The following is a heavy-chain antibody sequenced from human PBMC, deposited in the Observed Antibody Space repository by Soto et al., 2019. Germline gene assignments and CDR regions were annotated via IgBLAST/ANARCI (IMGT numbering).Heavy chain of an antibody. CDR2: IYYSGTT. V-gene: IGHV4-31*03. Sequence: PSETLSLTCTVSSGSISSAGYYWTWIRQHPGKGLEWIGYIYYSGTTYYSPYLLGRVTISVDTSSNQFSLKLSSVTAADTAVYYCARVTGTTMTDYVDYWGQGTPVTVSS. CDR1: SGSISSAGYY. J-gene: IGHJ4*02. CDR3: ARVTGTTMTDYVDY. D-gene: IGHD4-17*01.